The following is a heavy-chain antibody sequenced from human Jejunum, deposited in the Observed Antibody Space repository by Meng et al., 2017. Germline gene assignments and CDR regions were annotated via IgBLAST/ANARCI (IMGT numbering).Heavy chain of an antibody. CDR3: ARDHWGSLDY. Sequence: QVQLQESGPGLVRPSENLSLICTVSGGSVSSAGYQWGWIRQPPGKGLEWIGYASTNYNPSLKSRVTISLDTSKNQFSLKLSSVTAADTAVYYCARDHWGSLDYWGQGSLVTVSS. CDR2: AST. V-gene: IGHV4-61*08. D-gene: IGHD7-27*01. J-gene: IGHJ4*02. CDR1: GGSVSSAGYQ.